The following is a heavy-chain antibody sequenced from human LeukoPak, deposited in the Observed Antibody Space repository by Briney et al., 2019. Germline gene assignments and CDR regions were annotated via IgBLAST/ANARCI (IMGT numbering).Heavy chain of an antibody. CDR1: GYTFTSYD. J-gene: IGHJ6*02. Sequence: VASVKVSRKASGYTFTSYDINWVRQATGQGLEWMGWMNPNSGNTGYAQKFQGRVTMTRNTSISTAYMELSSLRSEDTAVYYCAREYYDILTGYYNAYYYYGMDVWGQGTRSPSP. CDR2: MNPNSGNT. CDR3: AREYYDILTGYYNAYYYYGMDV. D-gene: IGHD3-9*01. V-gene: IGHV1-8*01.